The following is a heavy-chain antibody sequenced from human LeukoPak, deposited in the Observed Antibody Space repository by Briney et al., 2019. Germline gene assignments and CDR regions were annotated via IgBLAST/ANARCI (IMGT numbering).Heavy chain of an antibody. V-gene: IGHV1-69*04. J-gene: IGHJ4*02. D-gene: IGHD3-22*01. Sequence: SVKVSCKASGGTFSSYAISWVRHAPGQGLEWMGRIIPLFGIANYAQKFQGRVTITADKSTSTAYMELSSLRSEDTAVYYCAYYDSSGYHFDYWGRGTLVTVS. CDR3: AYYDSSGYHFDY. CDR2: IIPLFGIA. CDR1: GGTFSSYA.